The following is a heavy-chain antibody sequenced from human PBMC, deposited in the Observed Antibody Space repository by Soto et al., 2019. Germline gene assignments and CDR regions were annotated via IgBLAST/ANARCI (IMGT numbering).Heavy chain of an antibody. V-gene: IGHV4-4*02. CDR2: IYHSGST. J-gene: IGHJ2*01. CDR3: ATLADISGYLNEWYFDL. CDR1: GGSISSSNW. D-gene: IGHD3-22*01. Sequence: QVQLQESGPGLVKPSGTLSLTCAVSGGSISSSNWWSWFRQPPGKGMEWIGEIYHSGSTNYNPSLQSRGTLSVGKTNNHYSLMQSTVAAADKAAEYCATLADISGYLNEWYFDLWGRGTLVTVSS.